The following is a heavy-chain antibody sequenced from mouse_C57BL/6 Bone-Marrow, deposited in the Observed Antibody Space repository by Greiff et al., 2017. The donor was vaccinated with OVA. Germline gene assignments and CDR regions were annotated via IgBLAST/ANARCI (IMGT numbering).Heavy chain of an antibody. V-gene: IGHV1-54*01. D-gene: IGHD2-5*01. CDR2: INPGSGGT. J-gene: IGHJ3*01. Sequence: VQLQQSGAELVRPGTSVKVSCKASGYAFTNYLIEWVKQRPGQGLEWIGVINPGSGGTNYNEKFKGKATLTADKSSSTAYMQLSSLTSEDSAVYFCARKDSNYAYWGQGTLVTVSA. CDR3: ARKDSNYAY. CDR1: GYAFTNYL.